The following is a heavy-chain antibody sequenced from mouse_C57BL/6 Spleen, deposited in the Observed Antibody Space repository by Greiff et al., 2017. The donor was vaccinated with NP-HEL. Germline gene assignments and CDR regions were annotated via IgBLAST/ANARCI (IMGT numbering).Heavy chain of an antibody. J-gene: IGHJ1*03. V-gene: IGHV1-53*01. CDR3: ARGGYYGSGDFDV. D-gene: IGHD1-1*01. CDR2: INPSNGGT. Sequence: VQLQQPGTELVKPGASVKLSCKASGYTFTSYWMHWVKQRPGQGLEWIGNINPSNGGTNYNEKFKSKATLTVDKSSSTAYMQLSSLTSEDSAVYYCARGGYYGSGDFDVWGTGTTVTVSS. CDR1: GYTFTSYW.